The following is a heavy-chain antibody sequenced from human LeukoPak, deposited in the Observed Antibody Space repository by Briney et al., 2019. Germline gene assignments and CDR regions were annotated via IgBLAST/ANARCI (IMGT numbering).Heavy chain of an antibody. CDR1: GASVSSYY. CDR2: IDASGST. V-gene: IGHV4-4*07. CDR3: ARIVGGYSYGYFDY. J-gene: IGHJ4*02. D-gene: IGHD5-18*01. Sequence: SETLSLTFTVSGASVSSYYWIWIRQPAGRGLEWIGRIDASGSTNYNPSLKSRVTMSVDSSKNQFSLKVSSVTAADTAVYYCARIVGGYSYGYFDYWGQGTLVTVSS.